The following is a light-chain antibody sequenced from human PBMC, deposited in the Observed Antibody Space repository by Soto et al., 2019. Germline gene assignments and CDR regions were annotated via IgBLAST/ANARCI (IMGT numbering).Light chain of an antibody. CDR2: DAS. CDR3: QQRSTWPIT. CDR1: QSVSSY. J-gene: IGKJ5*01. V-gene: IGKV3-11*01. Sequence: EIVLTQSPATLSLSPGERATLSCRASQSVSSYLAWYQQKPGQAPRLLFYDASNRATGIPARFSGSGSGTDFTLTISSLEPEDFAVYYCQQRSTWPITFGQGTRLEIK.